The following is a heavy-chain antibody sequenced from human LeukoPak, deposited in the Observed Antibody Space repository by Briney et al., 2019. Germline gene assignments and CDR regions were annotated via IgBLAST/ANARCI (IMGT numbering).Heavy chain of an antibody. CDR2: IYTSGGT. CDR1: GGSISSDY. D-gene: IGHD6-13*01. V-gene: IGHV4-4*07. J-gene: IGHJ6*03. Sequence: SETLSLTCTVSGGSISSDYWSWIRQPAGKGLEWIGRIYTSGGTKYNPSLKSRVTMSVDTSKNQFSLKVNSVTAADTAVYYCARDQYAGYGSSWGYYYYMDVWGKGTTVTVSS. CDR3: ARDQYAGYGSSWGYYYYMDV.